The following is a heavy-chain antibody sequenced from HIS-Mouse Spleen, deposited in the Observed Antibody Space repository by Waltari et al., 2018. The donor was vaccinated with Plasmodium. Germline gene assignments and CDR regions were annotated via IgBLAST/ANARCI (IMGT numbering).Heavy chain of an antibody. CDR2: IKQDGSEK. V-gene: IGHV3-7*01. CDR1: GFTFSSYW. Sequence: EVQLVESGGGLVQPGGSLRLSCAASGFTFSSYWMSWVRQAPGKGVEWVANIKQDGSEKYYVDSVKGRFTISRDNAKNSLYLQMNSLRAEDTAVYYCASSITMELYGQHWGQGTLVTVSS. CDR3: ASSITMELYGQH. D-gene: IGHD3-10*01. J-gene: IGHJ1*01.